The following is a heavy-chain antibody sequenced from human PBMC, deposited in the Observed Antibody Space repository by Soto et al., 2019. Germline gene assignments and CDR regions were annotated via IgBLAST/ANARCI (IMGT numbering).Heavy chain of an antibody. CDR2: VYHSGIT. CDR3: ARLRRLAAVANYYHHSMDV. V-gene: IGHV4-61*08. Sequence: SETLSLTCTVSGASVSTEGYYWSWIRQPPGKGLEWIGYVYHSGITNYNPSLKSRVTTSVDTSKDQVSLRLYSVTAADTGVYYCARLRRLAAVANYYHHSMDVWGQGTTVTVSS. D-gene: IGHD6-19*01. J-gene: IGHJ6*02. CDR1: GASVSTEGYY.